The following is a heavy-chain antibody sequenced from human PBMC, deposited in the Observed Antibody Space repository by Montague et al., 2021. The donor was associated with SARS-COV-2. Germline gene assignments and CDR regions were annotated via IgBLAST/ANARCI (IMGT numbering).Heavy chain of an antibody. CDR1: GGSISGYF. V-gene: IGHV4-59*01. D-gene: IGHD2/OR15-2a*01. J-gene: IGHJ2*01. Sequence: SESLSLTCTVSGGSISGYFWSWIRQSPGKRLEWIGDIYSTGNTNYNPSLKSRVTISVDTSKNQFSLKLSSVTAADTAVYYCARDSPAIGVPYFDLWGRGSLGTVSS. CDR2: IYSTGNT. CDR3: ARDSPAIGVPYFDL.